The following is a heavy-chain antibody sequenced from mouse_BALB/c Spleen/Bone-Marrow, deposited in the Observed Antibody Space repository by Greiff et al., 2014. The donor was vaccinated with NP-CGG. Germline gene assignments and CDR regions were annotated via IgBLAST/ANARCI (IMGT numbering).Heavy chain of an antibody. CDR1: GYTFTSYY. V-gene: IGHV1S81*02. Sequence: VQLQESGAELVKPGASVKLPCEASGYTFTSYYMYWVKQRPGQGLEWIGEINPSNGGTNFNEKFKSKATLTVDKSSSTAYMQLSSLTSEDSAVYYCTRREYYRYDRAMDYWGQGTSVTVSS. CDR2: INPSNGGT. D-gene: IGHD2-14*01. CDR3: TRREYYRYDRAMDY. J-gene: IGHJ4*01.